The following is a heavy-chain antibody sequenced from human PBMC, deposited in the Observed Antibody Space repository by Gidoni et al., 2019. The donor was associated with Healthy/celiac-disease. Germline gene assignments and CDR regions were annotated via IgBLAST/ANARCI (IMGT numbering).Heavy chain of an antibody. CDR1: GLPFSSLG. CDR3: ARDQDVLRALGWGMDV. D-gene: IGHD3-3*01. CDR2: IWYDGSNK. Sequence: QVQLVESGGGVVQPGRSLSLACAASGLPFSSLGMHWVRPAPGKGLEWVAVIWYDGSNKYYADSVKGRFTISRDNSKNTLYLQMNSLRAEDTAVYYCARDQDVLRALGWGMDVWGQGTTVTVSS. V-gene: IGHV3-33*01. J-gene: IGHJ6*02.